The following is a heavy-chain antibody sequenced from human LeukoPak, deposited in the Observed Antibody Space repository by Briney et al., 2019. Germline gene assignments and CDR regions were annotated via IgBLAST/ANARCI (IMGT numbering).Heavy chain of an antibody. V-gene: IGHV4-59*01. CDR1: GGSISSYY. Sequence: ASETLSLTCTVSGGSISSYYWSWIRQPPGKGLEWIGYIYYSGSTNYNPSLKSRVTISVDTSKNQFSLKLSSVTAADTAVYYCARMDNYDSSGYRYWGQGTLVTVSS. D-gene: IGHD3-22*01. CDR3: ARMDNYDSSGYRY. CDR2: IYYSGST. J-gene: IGHJ4*02.